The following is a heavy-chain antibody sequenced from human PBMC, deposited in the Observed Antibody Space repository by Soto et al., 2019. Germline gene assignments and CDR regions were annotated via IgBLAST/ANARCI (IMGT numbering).Heavy chain of an antibody. Sequence: SETLSLTCTVSGGSISSYYWGWIRQPPGKGLEWIGYIYYSGSTNYNPSLKSRVTISVDTSKNQFSLKLSSVTAADTAVYYCARPRGGVAGSYWYFDLWGRGTLVTVSS. V-gene: IGHV4-59*08. CDR2: IYYSGST. CDR3: ARPRGGVAGSYWYFDL. CDR1: GGSISSYY. D-gene: IGHD6-19*01. J-gene: IGHJ2*01.